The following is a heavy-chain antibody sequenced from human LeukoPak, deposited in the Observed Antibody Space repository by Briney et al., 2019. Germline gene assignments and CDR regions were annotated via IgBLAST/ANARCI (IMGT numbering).Heavy chain of an antibody. CDR2: ISYDGSNK. CDR3: ARDSSLNY. Sequence: GGSLRLSCAASGFTFSSYVMHWVRQAPGKGLEWVAVISYDGSNKYYADSVKGRFTISRDNAKNTLYLQMNSLSAEDTAVYYCARDSSLNYWGQGTLVTVSS. CDR1: GFTFSSYV. V-gene: IGHV3-30*03. J-gene: IGHJ4*02.